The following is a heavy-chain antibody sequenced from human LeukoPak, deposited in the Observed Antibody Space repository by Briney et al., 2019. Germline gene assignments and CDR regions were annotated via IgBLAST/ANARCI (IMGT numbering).Heavy chain of an antibody. CDR3: VRRNYYFDY. J-gene: IGHJ4*02. CDR1: GVSISSPTSY. Sequence: KPSETLSLTCTVSGVSISSPTSYWGWVRQSPGKGLEWIASVYYTGGTYFNPSFKSRVTISIDTSKNQFSLRLNSVTAADTAVYYCVRRNYYFDYWGQGTLVTVSS. V-gene: IGHV4-39*01. CDR2: VYYTGGT.